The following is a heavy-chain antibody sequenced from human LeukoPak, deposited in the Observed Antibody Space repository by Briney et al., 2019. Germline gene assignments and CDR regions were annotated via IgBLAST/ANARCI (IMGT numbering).Heavy chain of an antibody. V-gene: IGHV3-53*01. CDR1: GFTVSSNY. CDR2: IYSGGST. D-gene: IGHD5-18*01. Sequence: GGSLRLSCAASGFTVSSNYMSWVRQAPGKGLERVSVIYSGGSTYYADSVKGRFTISRDNSKNTLYLQMNSLRAEDTAVYYCAKDRRYSYGQTEYFQHWGQGTLVTVSS. J-gene: IGHJ1*01. CDR3: AKDRRYSYGQTEYFQH.